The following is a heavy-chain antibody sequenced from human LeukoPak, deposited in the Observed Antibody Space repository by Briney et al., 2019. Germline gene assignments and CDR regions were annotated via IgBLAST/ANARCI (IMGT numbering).Heavy chain of an antibody. CDR3: AREIAAAGTEL. CDR1: GGSFSGYY. D-gene: IGHD6-13*01. V-gene: IGHV4-34*01. Sequence: PSKTLSLTCAVYGGSFSGYYWSWIRQPPGKGLEWIGEINHSGSTNYNPSLKSRVTISVDTSKNQFSLKLSSVTAADTAVYYCAREIAAAGTELWGQGTLVTVSS. CDR2: INHSGST. J-gene: IGHJ4*02.